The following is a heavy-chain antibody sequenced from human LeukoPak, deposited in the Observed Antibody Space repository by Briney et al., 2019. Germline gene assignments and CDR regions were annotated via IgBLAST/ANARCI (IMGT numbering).Heavy chain of an antibody. CDR1: GYTFTGYY. J-gene: IGHJ3*02. Sequence: GASVKVSCKXSGYTFTGYYMHWVRQAPGQGLEWMGWINPNRGGTNYAQKFQGRVTMTRDTSISTAYMELSRLRSDDTAVYYCARGRFLEWRKSPDAFDIWGQGTMVTVSS. CDR2: INPNRGGT. D-gene: IGHD3-3*01. V-gene: IGHV1-2*02. CDR3: ARGRFLEWRKSPDAFDI.